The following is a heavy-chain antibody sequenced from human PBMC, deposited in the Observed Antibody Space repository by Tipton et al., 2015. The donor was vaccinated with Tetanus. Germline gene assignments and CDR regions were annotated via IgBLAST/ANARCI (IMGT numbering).Heavy chain of an antibody. V-gene: IGHV1-2*02. D-gene: IGHD3-3*01. J-gene: IGHJ4*02. CDR3: ARGSLRTGFIEWHFDS. CDR1: GYTLTGFY. Sequence: QVQLVQSGAEVKKPGASVKVSCEAFGYTLTGFYMHWVRQAPGQGLEWMGWILPRSGVTKSSQQFQGRVTMTSDTSISTVYMELSGLRSDDTAVYYCARGSLRTGFIEWHFDSWGQGTQVSVTS. CDR2: ILPRSGVT.